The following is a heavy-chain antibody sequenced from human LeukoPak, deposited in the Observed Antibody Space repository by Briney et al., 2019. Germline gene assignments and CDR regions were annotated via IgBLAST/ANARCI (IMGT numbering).Heavy chain of an antibody. CDR2: ISGSGGST. CDR1: GFTFSSYA. J-gene: IGHJ4*02. Sequence: GGSLRLSCAASGFTFSSYAMSWVRQAPGKGLEWVSAISGSGGSTYYADSVKGRFTISRDNSKNTLYLQMNSLRAEDTAVYYCAKSLYGDYHDPTRDYFDYWGQGTLVTVSS. V-gene: IGHV3-23*01. D-gene: IGHD4-17*01. CDR3: AKSLYGDYHDPTRDYFDY.